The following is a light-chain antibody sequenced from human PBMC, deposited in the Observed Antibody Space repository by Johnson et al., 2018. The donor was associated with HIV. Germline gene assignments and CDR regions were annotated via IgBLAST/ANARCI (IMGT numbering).Light chain of an antibody. V-gene: IGLV1-51*01. J-gene: IGLJ1*01. CDR3: GTWDNSLDAYV. Sequence: QSVLTQPPSVSAAAGQKVTISCSGTYSNIEHNYVSWYQQLPGTAPKLLIYGTTKRPSGIPDRFSGSKSGTSATLGITGLQAGDEADYYCGTWDNSLDAYVFGTGPKVTVL. CDR2: GTT. CDR1: YSNIEHNY.